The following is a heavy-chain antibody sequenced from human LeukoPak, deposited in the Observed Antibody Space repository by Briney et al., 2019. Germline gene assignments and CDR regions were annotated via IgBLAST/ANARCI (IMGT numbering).Heavy chain of an antibody. CDR1: GFTFSGSA. D-gene: IGHD3-16*01. CDR3: TRLPNYGDNWFDP. CDR2: IRSKANSYGT. Sequence: GGSLKLSCAASGFTFSGSAMHWVRQASGKGLEWVGRIRSKANSYGTAYAASVKGRFTISRDDSKNTAYLQMNSLKTEDTAVYYCTRLPNYGDNWFDPWGQGTLVTVSS. J-gene: IGHJ5*02. V-gene: IGHV3-73*01.